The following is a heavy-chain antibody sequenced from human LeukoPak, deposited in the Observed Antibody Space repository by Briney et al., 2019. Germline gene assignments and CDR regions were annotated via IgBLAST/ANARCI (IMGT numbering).Heavy chain of an antibody. J-gene: IGHJ3*02. CDR2: ISSSSSTI. CDR3: AKVSLNMVNDAFDI. V-gene: IGHV3-48*01. CDR1: GFTFSSYS. D-gene: IGHD4/OR15-4a*01. Sequence: GGSLRLSCAASGFTFSSYSMNWVRQAPGKGLEWVSYISSSSSTIYYADSVKGRFTISRDNSKNTLYLQMNSLRAEDTAMYYCAKVSLNMVNDAFDIWGQGTMVSVSS.